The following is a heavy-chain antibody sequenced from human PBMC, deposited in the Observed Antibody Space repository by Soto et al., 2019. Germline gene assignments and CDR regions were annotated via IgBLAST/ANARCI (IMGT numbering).Heavy chain of an antibody. CDR3: ARGGGYCTPTSCAIDS. D-gene: IGHD2-8*01. CDR1: RFSFSSYE. J-gene: IGHJ4*02. V-gene: IGHV3-23*01. Sequence: GGSLRLSCVASRFSFSSYEMSWVRQAAGKGLEWVSRVSLTGDRTNYAGSVKGRFTVSRDNFKNTLYLEMDSLRPEDTAIYYCARGGGYCTPTSCAIDSWGRGTPVTVSS. CDR2: VSLTGDRT.